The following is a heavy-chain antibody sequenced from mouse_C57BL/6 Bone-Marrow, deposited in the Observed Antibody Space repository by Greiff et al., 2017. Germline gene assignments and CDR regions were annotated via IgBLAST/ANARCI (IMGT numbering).Heavy chain of an antibody. CDR1: GYTFTSYW. D-gene: IGHD1-1*01. Sequence: QVQLQQPGAELVKPGASVKLSCKASGYTFTSYWMHWVKQRPGRGLEWIGRIDPNSGGTKYNEKFKSKATLTVDKPSSTAYMQLSSLTSEDSAVYYSAPTVVARSYWYFDVWGTGTTVTVSS. CDR3: APTVVARSYWYFDV. CDR2: IDPNSGGT. J-gene: IGHJ1*03. V-gene: IGHV1-72*01.